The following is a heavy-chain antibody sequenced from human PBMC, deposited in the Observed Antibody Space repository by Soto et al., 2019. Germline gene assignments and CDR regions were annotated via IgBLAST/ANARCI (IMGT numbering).Heavy chain of an antibody. D-gene: IGHD4-17*01. J-gene: IGHJ4*02. CDR2: VSAHTDDS. Sequence: QVQLVQSGAEVKKPGASVKVSCKASGYPFGGYAIGWVRQAHGQGLEWMGWVSAHTDDSGYAQRLQGRVTLTTETSTSAAYMELRGLRSDDTAVYYCARPSTSYGDYGWSLAYWGQGTLVTVSS. V-gene: IGHV1-18*01. CDR3: ARPSTSYGDYGWSLAY. CDR1: GYPFGGYA.